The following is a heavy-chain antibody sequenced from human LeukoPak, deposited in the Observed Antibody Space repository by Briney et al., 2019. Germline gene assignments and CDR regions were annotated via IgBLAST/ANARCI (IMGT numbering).Heavy chain of an antibody. V-gene: IGHV3-64*01. J-gene: IGHJ6*04. D-gene: IGHD3-10*02. CDR1: GFTFSSYA. CDR2: ISSNGGST. CDR3: AELGITMIGGV. Sequence: GGSLRLSCAASGFTFSSYAMHWVRQAPGKGLEYVSAISSNGGSTYYANSVKGRFTISRDNSKNTLYLQMGSLRAEDMAVYYCAELGITMIGGVWGKGTTVTISS.